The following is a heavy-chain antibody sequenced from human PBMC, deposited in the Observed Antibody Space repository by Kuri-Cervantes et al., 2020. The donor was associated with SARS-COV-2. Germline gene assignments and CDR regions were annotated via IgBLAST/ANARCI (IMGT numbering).Heavy chain of an antibody. CDR2: FDPEDGET. D-gene: IGHD6-19*01. V-gene: IGHV1-24*01. J-gene: IGHJ5*02. Sequence: ASVKVSCKVSGYTLTELSMHWVRQAPGKGLEWMGGFDPEDGETIYAQKFQGRVTMTEDTSTDTAHMELSSLRSEDTAVYYCATGPAVAGTGVWFDPWGQGTLVTVSS. CDR3: ATGPAVAGTGVWFDP. CDR1: GYTLTELS.